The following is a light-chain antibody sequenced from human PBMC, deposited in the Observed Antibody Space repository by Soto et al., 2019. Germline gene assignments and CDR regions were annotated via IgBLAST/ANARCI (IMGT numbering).Light chain of an antibody. CDR3: QQSYRTPT. Sequence: DIQMTQSPSSLSASVGDRVIITSRASQSIRIYLNWYQKKPGKAPKLLIYAASNLQSGVPSRFGGSGSGTDFTLTITSLQPEDFATYYCQQSYRTPTFGGGTKVDIK. J-gene: IGKJ4*01. CDR1: QSIRIY. CDR2: AAS. V-gene: IGKV1-39*01.